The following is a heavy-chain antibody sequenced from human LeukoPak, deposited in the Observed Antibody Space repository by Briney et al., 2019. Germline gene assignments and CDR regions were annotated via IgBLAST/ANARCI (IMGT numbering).Heavy chain of an antibody. CDR1: GFAFTDYA. Sequence: GGSLRLSCAASGFAFTDYAISWVRQAPGKGLEWVSAITDSGGATYYADSVKGRFTISRGNSKNTLYLQMNSLRGDDTGIYYCAKAYTRSWYAAFDIWGQGTMVTISS. D-gene: IGHD6-13*01. J-gene: IGHJ3*02. CDR2: ITDSGGAT. V-gene: IGHV3-23*01. CDR3: AKAYTRSWYAAFDI.